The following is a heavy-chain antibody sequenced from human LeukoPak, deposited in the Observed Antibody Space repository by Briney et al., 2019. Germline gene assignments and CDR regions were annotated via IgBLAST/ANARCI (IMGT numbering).Heavy chain of an antibody. CDR3: AKALGYCSGGSCYRLYFDY. D-gene: IGHD2-15*01. J-gene: IGHJ4*02. CDR1: GFTFSSYA. V-gene: IGHV3-23*01. CDR2: ISGSGGST. Sequence: GGSLRLSCAASGFTFSSYAMSWVRQAPGKGLEWVSAISGSGGSTYYADSVKGRFTISRDNSKNTLYLQMNSLRAEDTAVYYCAKALGYCSGGSCYRLYFDYWGQGTLVTVSS.